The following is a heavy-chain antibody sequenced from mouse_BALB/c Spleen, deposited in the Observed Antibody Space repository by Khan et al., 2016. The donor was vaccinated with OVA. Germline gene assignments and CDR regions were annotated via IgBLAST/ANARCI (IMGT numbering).Heavy chain of an antibody. V-gene: IGHV1-87*01. CDR1: GYTFTNYW. J-gene: IGHJ4*01. CDR3: ATHVHYAMDY. Sequence: QVQLQQSGAELARPGASVNLSCKASGYTFTNYWIHWVRQRPGQGLEWIGSIFPGNDDTNYTQKFKGKATLTADKSSSTACIQIRTLASEDSAVYYCATHVHYAMDYWGQGTSVTVSS. CDR2: IFPGNDDT.